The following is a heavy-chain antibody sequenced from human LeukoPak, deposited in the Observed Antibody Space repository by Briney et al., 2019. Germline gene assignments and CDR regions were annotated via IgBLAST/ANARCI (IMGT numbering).Heavy chain of an antibody. D-gene: IGHD3-10*01. J-gene: IGHJ4*02. CDR2: MNPNSGNT. CDR1: GYTFTSYD. V-gene: IGHV1-8*01. CDR3: ARGRWGAFLWFGEFDY. Sequence: GASVKVSCKASGYTFTSYDINWVRQATGQGLEWMGWMNPNSGNTGYAQKFQGRVTMTRNTSISTAYMELSSLRSEDTAVYYCARGRWGAFLWFGEFDYWGQGTLVTVSS.